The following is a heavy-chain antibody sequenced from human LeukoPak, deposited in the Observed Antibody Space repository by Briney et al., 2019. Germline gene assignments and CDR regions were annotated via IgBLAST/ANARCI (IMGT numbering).Heavy chain of an antibody. CDR3: AKDRTTAARIFDY. J-gene: IGHJ4*02. D-gene: IGHD6-6*01. CDR1: GFIFRNYA. CDR2: IHSSDGST. V-gene: IGHV3-23*01. Sequence: GGSLRLSCAPSGFIFRNYAMSWVRQAPGKGLEWVSGIHSSDGSTYYTDSVKGRFTISRDNSKNTLYLQMNSLRAEDTAVYYCAKDRTTAARIFDYWGQGTLVTVSS.